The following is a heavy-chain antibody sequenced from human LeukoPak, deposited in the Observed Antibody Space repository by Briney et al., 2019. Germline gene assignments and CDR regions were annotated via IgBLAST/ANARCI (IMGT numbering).Heavy chain of an antibody. Sequence: ASVKVSCKASGYTFTSYAMHWVRQAPGQRLEWMGWINAGNGNTKYSQKFQGRVTITRDTSVSTAYMELSSLRSEDTAVYYCARADYYDSSGYYPTLDYWGQGTLVTVSS. D-gene: IGHD3-22*01. J-gene: IGHJ4*02. V-gene: IGHV1-3*01. CDR3: ARADYYDSSGYYPTLDY. CDR2: INAGNGNT. CDR1: GYTFTSYA.